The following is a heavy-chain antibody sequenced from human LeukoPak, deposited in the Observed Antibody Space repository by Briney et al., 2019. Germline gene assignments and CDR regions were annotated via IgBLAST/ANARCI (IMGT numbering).Heavy chain of an antibody. CDR3: ARTPGDSSSWYSDS. Sequence: GRSLRLSCAASGFTFSSYGMHWVRQAPGKGLEWVAVISYDGSNKYYADSVKGRFTISRDNSKNTLYLQMSSLRPEDTAVYYCARTPGDSSSWYSDSWGHGTLVTVSS. CDR1: GFTFSSYG. CDR2: ISYDGSNK. V-gene: IGHV3-30*03. J-gene: IGHJ4*01. D-gene: IGHD6-13*01.